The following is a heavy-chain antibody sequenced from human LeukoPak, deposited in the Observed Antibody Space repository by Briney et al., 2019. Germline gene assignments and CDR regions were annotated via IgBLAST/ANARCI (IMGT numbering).Heavy chain of an antibody. D-gene: IGHD3-22*01. J-gene: IGHJ4*02. CDR1: GFTFSNAW. CDR3: TTTYHYDSSGYSLYY. CDR2: MKSKPAGGTL. V-gene: IGHV3-15*01. Sequence: PGGSLRLSCTGSGFTFSNAWMTWVRQAPGKGLEWVGRMKSKPAGGTLDYAAPVKGRFTISRDDSKTTLYLQMNSLKTEDTAVYYCTTTYHYDSSGYSLYYWGQGTLVTVSS.